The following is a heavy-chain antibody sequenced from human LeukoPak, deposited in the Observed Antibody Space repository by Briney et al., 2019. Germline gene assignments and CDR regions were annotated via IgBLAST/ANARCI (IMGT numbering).Heavy chain of an antibody. CDR2: INHSGST. J-gene: IGHJ3*02. Sequence: SETLSLTCAVYGGSFSGYYWSWIRQPPGKGLEWIGEINHSGSTNYNPSLKSRVTISVDTSKNQFSLKLSSVTAADTAVYYCARAGTGDAFVIWGQGTMVTVSS. D-gene: IGHD1-14*01. CDR3: ARAGTGDAFVI. V-gene: IGHV4-34*01. CDR1: GGSFSGYY.